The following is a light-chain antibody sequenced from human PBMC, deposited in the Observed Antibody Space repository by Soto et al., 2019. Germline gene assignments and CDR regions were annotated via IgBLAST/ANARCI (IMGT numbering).Light chain of an antibody. CDR2: RTS. CDR3: QQYNNWPRAT. CDR1: QSISSN. V-gene: IGKV3-15*01. Sequence: ETLMTQSPATLSVSPGYIATLSFISNQSISSNLAWYQQKPGQAPRLLMFRTSSRATGFPARFSGSGSGTEFNLTISSLQSEDFGVYYCQQYNNWPRATFGGGTK. J-gene: IGKJ4*01.